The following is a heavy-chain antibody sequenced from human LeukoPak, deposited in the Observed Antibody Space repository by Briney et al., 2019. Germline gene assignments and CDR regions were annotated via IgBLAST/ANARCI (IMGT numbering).Heavy chain of an antibody. D-gene: IGHD3-3*01. CDR2: INPSGGST. Sequence: ASVKVSCKASGYTFTSCYMHWVRQAPGQGLEWMGMINPSGGSTTYAQRFHGRPTMTRDTSTSTVYMELSSLRSEDTAVYYCARRPILLRFLDVWGQGTTVTVSS. CDR1: GYTFTSCY. J-gene: IGHJ6*02. CDR3: ARRPILLRFLDV. V-gene: IGHV1-46*01.